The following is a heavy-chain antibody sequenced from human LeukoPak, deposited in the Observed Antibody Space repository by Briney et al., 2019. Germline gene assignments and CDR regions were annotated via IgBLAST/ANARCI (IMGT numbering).Heavy chain of an antibody. V-gene: IGHV1-2*02. CDR3: AAPVGATAFDDAFDI. Sequence: GASVKVSCKASGYTFTGYYMHWVRQAPGQGLEWMGWINPNSGGTNYAQKFQGRVTMTRDTSISTAYMELSRLRSDDTAVYYCAAPVGATAFDDAFDIWGQGTMVTVSS. CDR2: INPNSGGT. CDR1: GYTFTGYY. J-gene: IGHJ3*02. D-gene: IGHD1-26*01.